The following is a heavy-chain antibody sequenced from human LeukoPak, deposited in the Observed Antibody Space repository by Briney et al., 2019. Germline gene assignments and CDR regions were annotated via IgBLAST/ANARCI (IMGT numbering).Heavy chain of an antibody. CDR2: ISSSGSTI. V-gene: IGHV3-11*04. J-gene: IGHJ6*03. Sequence: PGGSLRLSCAASGFTFSNAWMSWVRQAPGKGLEWVSYISSSGSTIYYADSVKGRFTISRDNAKNSLYLQMNSLRAEDTAVYYCARENIVAPYYYYMDVWGKGTTVTVSS. D-gene: IGHD2-15*01. CDR3: ARENIVAPYYYYMDV. CDR1: GFTFSNAW.